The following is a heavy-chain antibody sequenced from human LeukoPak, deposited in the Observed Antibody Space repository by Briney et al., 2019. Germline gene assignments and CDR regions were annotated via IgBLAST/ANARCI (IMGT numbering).Heavy chain of an antibody. CDR2: IYSGGST. D-gene: IGHD6-6*01. V-gene: IGHV3-66*02. CDR1: GFTVSSNY. J-gene: IGHJ5*02. CDR3: ARGSSSFGWNWFDP. Sequence: GGSLRLSCAASGFTVSSNYMSWVRKAPGKGLEWVSVIYSGGSTYYADSVKGRFTISRDNSKNTLYLQMNSLRAEDTAVYYCARGSSSFGWNWFDPWGQGTLVTVSS.